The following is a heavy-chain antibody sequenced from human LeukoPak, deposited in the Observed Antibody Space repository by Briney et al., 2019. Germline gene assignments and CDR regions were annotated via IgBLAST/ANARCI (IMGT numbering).Heavy chain of an antibody. D-gene: IGHD4-11*01. CDR2: ISGSGVST. J-gene: IGHJ4*02. V-gene: IGHV3-23*01. CDR3: ARDYPAFDY. Sequence: GGSLRLSCAASGFTFSSYSMNWVRQAPGKGLEWVSAISGSGVSTYYADSVKGRFTISRDNSKNTLYLQMNSLRAEDTAVYYCARDYPAFDYWGQGTLVTVSS. CDR1: GFTFSSYS.